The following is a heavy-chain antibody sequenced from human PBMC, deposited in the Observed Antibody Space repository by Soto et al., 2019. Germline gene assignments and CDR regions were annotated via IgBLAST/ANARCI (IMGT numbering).Heavy chain of an antibody. CDR1: GFTFSSYA. Sequence: EVQLLESGGGLVQPGGSLRLSCAASGFTFSSYAMSWVRQAPGKGLECVSAISGSGGSTYYADSVKGRFTISRDNANDTLYLQMNSLRAEGRGVYYCAKEDGVPARGWSYFDYWGQGTLVTVSS. D-gene: IGHD2-2*01. J-gene: IGHJ4*02. V-gene: IGHV3-23*01. CDR3: AKEDGVPARGWSYFDY. CDR2: ISGSGGST.